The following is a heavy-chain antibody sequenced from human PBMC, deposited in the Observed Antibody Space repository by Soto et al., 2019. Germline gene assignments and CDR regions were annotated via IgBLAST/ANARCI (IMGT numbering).Heavy chain of an antibody. V-gene: IGHV1-69*12. CDR3: ARVEAVAGLYNYHGLDV. D-gene: IGHD6-19*01. J-gene: IGHJ6*02. CDR2: IVPIFGTT. Sequence: QVQLVQSGAEVKERGSSVKVSCKVSGGTFSNYAIDWVRLAPGHGLEWMGGIVPIFGTTYYTQKFQGRATIIADDSTTTAYLEMSSLRSEDTAIYYCARVEAVAGLYNYHGLDVWGQGTAVTVSS. CDR1: GGTFSNYA.